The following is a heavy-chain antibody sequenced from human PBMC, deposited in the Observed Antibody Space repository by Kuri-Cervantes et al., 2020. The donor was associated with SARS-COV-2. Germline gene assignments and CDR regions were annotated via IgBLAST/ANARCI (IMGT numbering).Heavy chain of an antibody. J-gene: IGHJ6*02. Sequence: SETLSLTCTVSGGSISSYYWSWIRQPAGKGLEWIGEINHGGSTNYNPSLKSRVTISVDTSKNQFSLKLNSVTAADTAVYYCARDISRHYCSSTSCYSDDDYYYGMDVWGQGTTVTVSS. V-gene: IGHV4-34*01. CDR2: INHGGST. D-gene: IGHD2-2*02. CDR1: GGSISSYY. CDR3: ARDISRHYCSSTSCYSDDDYYYGMDV.